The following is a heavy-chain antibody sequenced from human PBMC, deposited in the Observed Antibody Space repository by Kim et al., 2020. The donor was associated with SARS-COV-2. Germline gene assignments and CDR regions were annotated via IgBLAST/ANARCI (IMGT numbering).Heavy chain of an antibody. CDR1: GFTFSNYW. J-gene: IGHJ4*02. CDR3: AGGLAAALY. CDR2: IKQDGGEK. V-gene: IGHV3-7*05. Sequence: GGSLRLSCEASGFTFSNYWMSWVRQAPGKGLEWVANIKQDGGEKHYVASVKGRFTISRDDAKNSLYLQMSSLGAEDTAVYYCAGGLAAALYWGQGTLVT. D-gene: IGHD6-13*01.